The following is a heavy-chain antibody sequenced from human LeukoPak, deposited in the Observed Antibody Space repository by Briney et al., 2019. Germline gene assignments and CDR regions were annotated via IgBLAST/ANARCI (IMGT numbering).Heavy chain of an antibody. V-gene: IGHV3-21*01. CDR2: ISSSSSNI. CDR1: GSTFSSYS. Sequence: NPGVSLRLSCAASGSTFSSYSMNWVCQAPGKGLQWVSSISSSSSNIYYAYSVKGRFTISRDNAKNSLYLQMNSLRAEDTAVYYCERIYYGSGSSAFDIWGQGTMVTVSS. D-gene: IGHD3-10*01. CDR3: ERIYYGSGSSAFDI. J-gene: IGHJ3*02.